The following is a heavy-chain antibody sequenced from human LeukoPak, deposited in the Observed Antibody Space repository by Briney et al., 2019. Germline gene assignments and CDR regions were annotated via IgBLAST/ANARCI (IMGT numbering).Heavy chain of an antibody. J-gene: IGHJ5*02. CDR2: VNCDNENT. V-gene: IGHV1-8*03. Sequence: ASVKVSCKTSGYTFTSFDINWVRHTTGHGPEWMGWVNCDNENTRYARKFQGRVAITRDTSTGTVYLELNNLSSDDTAMYYCTRGPFLNGNAYNWFDPWGQGTLVTVSS. D-gene: IGHD1-20*01. CDR1: GYTFTSFD. CDR3: TRGPFLNGNAYNWFDP.